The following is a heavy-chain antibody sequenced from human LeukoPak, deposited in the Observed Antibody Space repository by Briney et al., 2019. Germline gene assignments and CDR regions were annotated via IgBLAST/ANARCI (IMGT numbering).Heavy chain of an antibody. CDR1: GGTFSSYA. V-gene: IGHV1-69*13. D-gene: IGHD6-19*01. CDR3: ARDEIAVAGFGTFDY. J-gene: IGHJ4*02. Sequence: GASVKVSCKASGGTFSSYAISWVRQAPGQELEWMGGIIPIFGTANYAQKFQGRVTISADESTSTVYMELSSLRSEDTAVFYCARDEIAVAGFGTFDYWGQGTLVTVSS. CDR2: IIPIFGTA.